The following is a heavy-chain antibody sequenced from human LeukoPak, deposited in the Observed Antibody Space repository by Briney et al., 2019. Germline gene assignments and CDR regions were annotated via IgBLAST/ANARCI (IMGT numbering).Heavy chain of an antibody. J-gene: IGHJ4*02. CDR3: ARLPFRQWLDY. CDR2: IKQDGSEK. Sequence: PGGSLRLSCAASGFTFSSYWMSWVRQAPGKGREWVANIKQDGSEKYYVDSVKGRFTISRDNAKNSLYLQMNSLRAEDTAVYYCARLPFRQWLDYWGQGTLVTVSS. CDR1: GFTFSSYW. V-gene: IGHV3-7*01. D-gene: IGHD3-22*01.